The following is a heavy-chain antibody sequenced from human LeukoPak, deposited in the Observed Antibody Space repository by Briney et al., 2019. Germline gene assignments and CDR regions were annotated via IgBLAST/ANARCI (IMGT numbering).Heavy chain of an antibody. CDR3: ARTITDDHNRLGALDI. CDR1: GYTFSRHG. CDR2: IWYDGSYK. Sequence: GGSLRLSCVASGYTFSRHGMHWLRQAPDKGLEWVAIIWYDGSYKYYADSVQGRFTISRDDSKNTLYLQMNSLRAEDTAVYYCARTITDDHNRLGALDIWGQGTMVTVSS. D-gene: IGHD1-14*01. V-gene: IGHV3-33*01. J-gene: IGHJ3*02.